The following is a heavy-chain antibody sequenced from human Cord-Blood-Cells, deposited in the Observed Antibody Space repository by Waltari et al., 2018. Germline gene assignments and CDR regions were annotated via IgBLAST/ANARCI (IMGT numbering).Heavy chain of an antibody. Sequence: QVQLVRSGAEVKKPGSSVKVSCKASGGTFSSYAISWVRQAPGQGLEWMGGIIPIFGTANYAQKFQGRVTITADKSTSTAYMELSSLRSEDTAVYYCARDSNIAAAGNFDYGMDVWGQGTTVTVSS. CDR3: ARDSNIAAAGNFDYGMDV. D-gene: IGHD6-13*01. J-gene: IGHJ6*02. V-gene: IGHV1-69*06. CDR2: IIPIFGTA. CDR1: GGTFSSYA.